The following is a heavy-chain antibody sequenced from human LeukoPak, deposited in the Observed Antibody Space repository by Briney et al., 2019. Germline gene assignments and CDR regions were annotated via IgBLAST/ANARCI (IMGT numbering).Heavy chain of an antibody. V-gene: IGHV3-23*01. CDR1: GVTFRSNA. J-gene: IGHJ4*02. CDR2: IRGSDGST. Sequence: PGGSLRLSCAPSGVTFRSNAMRAGPDGPGEGVGSGSGIRGSDGSTYYAEPVKGRFPISRDNSKNTLYLQMNSLRVEDTAVYYCAKGPDMVHPGNFDFWGQGTLVTVSS. CDR3: AKGPDMVHPGNFDF. D-gene: IGHD1-1*01.